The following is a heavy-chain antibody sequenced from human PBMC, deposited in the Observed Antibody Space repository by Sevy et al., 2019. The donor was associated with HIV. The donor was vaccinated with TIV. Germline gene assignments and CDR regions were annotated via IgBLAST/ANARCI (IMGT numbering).Heavy chain of an antibody. CDR1: GGTFSSYA. V-gene: IGHV1-69*13. J-gene: IGHJ6*02. Sequence: ASVKVSCKASGGTFSSYAISWVRQAPGQGLAWMGGIIPIFGTANYAQKFQGRVTITADESTSTAYMELSSLRSEDTAVYYCARGLWFGESSYYYGMDVWGQGTTVTVSS. CDR3: ARGLWFGESSYYYGMDV. D-gene: IGHD3-10*01. CDR2: IIPIFGTA.